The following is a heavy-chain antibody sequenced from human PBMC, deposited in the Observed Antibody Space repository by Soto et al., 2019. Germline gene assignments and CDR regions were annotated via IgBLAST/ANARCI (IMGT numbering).Heavy chain of an antibody. Sequence: QVQLQESGPGLVKPSQTLSLTCTVSGGSISSGGYYWSWIRQHPGKGLEWIGYIYYSRSTYYNPSLKSRVTISVDTSKNQFSLKLSSVTAADTAVYYCARGTTPLGAYFDYWGQGTLVTVSS. J-gene: IGHJ4*02. V-gene: IGHV4-31*03. CDR1: GGSISSGGYY. CDR3: ARGTTPLGAYFDY. D-gene: IGHD4-17*01. CDR2: IYYSRST.